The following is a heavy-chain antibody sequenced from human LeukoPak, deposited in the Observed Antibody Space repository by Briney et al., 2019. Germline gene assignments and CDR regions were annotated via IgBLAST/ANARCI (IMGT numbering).Heavy chain of an antibody. CDR1: GFSFDDYT. D-gene: IGHD6-13*01. CDR2: INWDGGST. Sequence: GVSLRLSCAASGFSFDDYTMHWVRHRPGKGLEWVSLINWDGGSTYYADSVKGRFIVSRDTSKNSLYLRMHSLKADDTAFYYCAKDLGKVIAAAGTSGFDTWGRGTLVTVSS. J-gene: IGHJ4*01. V-gene: IGHV3-43*01. CDR3: AKDLGKVIAAAGTSGFDT.